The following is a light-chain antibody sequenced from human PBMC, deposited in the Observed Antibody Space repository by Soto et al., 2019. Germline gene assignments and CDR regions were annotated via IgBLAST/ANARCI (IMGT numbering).Light chain of an antibody. V-gene: IGLV4-69*01. CDR3: CSYAGSSMFV. CDR1: SGHSNYA. CDR2: VNSGGSH. Sequence: QLVLTQSPSASASLGASVKLTCTLSSGHSNYAIAWHQQQPEKGPRYLMKVNSGGSHIKGDGIPDRFSGSSSGAERYLFISSLQSEDEADYYCCSYAGSSMFVFGGGTKLTVL. J-gene: IGLJ2*01.